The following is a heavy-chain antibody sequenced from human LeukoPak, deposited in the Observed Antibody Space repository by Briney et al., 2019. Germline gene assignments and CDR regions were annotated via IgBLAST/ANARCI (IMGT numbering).Heavy chain of an antibody. J-gene: IGHJ5*02. V-gene: IGHV4-39*07. CDR1: GGSISSSSYY. Sequence: SETLFPTCTVSGGSISSSSYYWGWIRQPPGKGLEWIGSIYYSGSTYYNPSLKSRVTISVDTSKNQFSLKLSSVTAADTAVYYCARGDYSPWGQGTLVTVSS. D-gene: IGHD3-10*01. CDR3: ARGDYSP. CDR2: IYYSGST.